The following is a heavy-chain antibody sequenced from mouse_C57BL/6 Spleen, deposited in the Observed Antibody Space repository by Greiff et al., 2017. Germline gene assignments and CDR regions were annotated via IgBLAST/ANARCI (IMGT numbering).Heavy chain of an antibody. J-gene: IGHJ4*01. CDR3: AFITTVVGHNYAMDY. CDR2: ILRGGST. V-gene: IGHV2-5*01. CDR1: GFSLTSYG. D-gene: IGHD1-1*01. Sequence: VQLQQSGPGLVQPSQSLSITCTVSGFSLTSYGVHWVRQSPGKGLEWLGVILRGGSTDYNAAFMSRLSITKNNSKSQVFFKMNSLQADDTAIYYCAFITTVVGHNYAMDYWGQGTSVTVSS.